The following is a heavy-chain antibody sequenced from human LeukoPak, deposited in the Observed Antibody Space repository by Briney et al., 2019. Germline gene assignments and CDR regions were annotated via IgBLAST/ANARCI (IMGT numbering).Heavy chain of an antibody. V-gene: IGHV1-58*02. CDR1: GFTFTSSA. D-gene: IGHD3-22*01. CDR2: IVVGSGNT. J-gene: IGHJ3*02. Sequence: SVKVSCKASGFTFTSSAMQWVRQARGQRLEWIGWIVVGSGNTNYAQKFQERVTITRDMSTSTAYMELSSLRSEDTAVYYCAADYYDSSGYSPIALDIWGQGTMVTVSS. CDR3: AADYYDSSGYSPIALDI.